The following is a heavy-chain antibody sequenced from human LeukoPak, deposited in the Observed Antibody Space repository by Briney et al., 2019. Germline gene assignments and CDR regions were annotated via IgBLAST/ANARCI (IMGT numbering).Heavy chain of an antibody. Sequence: GGSLRLSCAASGFTFSSYGMHWVRQAPGKGLEWVAVIWYDGSNKYYADSVKGRFTISRDNPKNTLYLQMNSLRAEDTAVYYCARDKGSNWGLKMYYYYGMDVWGQGTTVTVSS. CDR3: ARDKGSNWGLKMYYYYGMDV. J-gene: IGHJ6*02. CDR2: IWYDGSNK. D-gene: IGHD7-27*01. CDR1: GFTFSSYG. V-gene: IGHV3-33*01.